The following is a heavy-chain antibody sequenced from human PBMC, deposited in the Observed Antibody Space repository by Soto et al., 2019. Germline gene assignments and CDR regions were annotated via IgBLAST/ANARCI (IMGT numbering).Heavy chain of an antibody. J-gene: IGHJ4*02. Sequence: GSVKVSCKAFGYTFTSYAVRWGRPAPGQRLEWMGWINAGNGNTKYSQKFQGRVTITRDTSASTAYMELSSLRSEDTAVYYCASGYSGYDYGEFDYWGQGTLVTVSS. V-gene: IGHV1-3*01. CDR2: INAGNGNT. D-gene: IGHD5-12*01. CDR1: GYTFTSYA. CDR3: ASGYSGYDYGEFDY.